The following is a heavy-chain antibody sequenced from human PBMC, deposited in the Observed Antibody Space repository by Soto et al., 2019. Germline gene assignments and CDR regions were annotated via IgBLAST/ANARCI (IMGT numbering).Heavy chain of an antibody. CDR1: GGSISSSSYY. Sequence: SETLSLTCTVSGGSISSSSYYWGWIRQPPGKGLEWIGSIYYSGSTYYNPSLKSRVTISVDTSKNQFSLKLSSVTAADTAVYYCAYCSSTSCYAGRALVFDYWGQGTLVTVSS. D-gene: IGHD2-2*01. V-gene: IGHV4-39*01. CDR3: AYCSSTSCYAGRALVFDY. J-gene: IGHJ4*02. CDR2: IYYSGST.